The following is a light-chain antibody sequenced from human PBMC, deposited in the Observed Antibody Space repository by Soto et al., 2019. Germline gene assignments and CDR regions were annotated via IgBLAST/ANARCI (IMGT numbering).Light chain of an antibody. V-gene: IGLV2-14*01. CDR2: DVS. Sequence: QSVLTQPASVSGSPGQSITISCTGTSSDVGGYNYVSWYQQHPGKAPKVMIYDVSNRPSGVSNRFSGSKSGNTASLTISGLQAEDEADYYCSSYTRSSTLHVVFGGGTKLTVL. J-gene: IGLJ2*01. CDR1: SSDVGGYNY. CDR3: SSYTRSSTLHVV.